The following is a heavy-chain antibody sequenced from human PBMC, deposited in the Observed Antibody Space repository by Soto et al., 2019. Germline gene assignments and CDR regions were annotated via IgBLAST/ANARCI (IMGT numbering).Heavy chain of an antibody. V-gene: IGHV1-18*01. D-gene: IGHD3-9*01. Sequence: ASVKVSCKASGYTFTSYGISWVRQAPGQGLEWMGWISAYNGNTNYAQKLQGRVTMTTDTSTSTAYMELRSLRSDDTAVYYCARDWVLNYDILTGSDAFDIWGQGTMVTVSS. CDR3: ARDWVLNYDILTGSDAFDI. CDR2: ISAYNGNT. J-gene: IGHJ3*02. CDR1: GYTFTSYG.